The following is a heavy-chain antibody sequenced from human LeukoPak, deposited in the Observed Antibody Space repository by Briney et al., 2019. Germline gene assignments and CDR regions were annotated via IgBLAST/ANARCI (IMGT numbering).Heavy chain of an antibody. Sequence: SETLSLTCTVSGGSIISSNYYWGWIRQPPGKELEWIGSIYYSGSTYYSPSLKSRVTISVATSKNQFSLKMSSVTAADTAVYYCARGEGPWGQGTLVTVSS. V-gene: IGHV4-39*01. J-gene: IGHJ5*02. CDR1: GGSIISSNYY. CDR3: ARGEGP. CDR2: IYYSGST.